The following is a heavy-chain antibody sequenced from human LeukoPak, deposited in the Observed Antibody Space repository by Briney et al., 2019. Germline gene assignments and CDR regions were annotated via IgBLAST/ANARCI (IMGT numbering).Heavy chain of an antibody. CDR1: GYSISSSNW. CDR2: IHYSGLT. J-gene: IGHJ4*02. V-gene: IGHV4-28*03. D-gene: IGHD3-3*01. Sequence: SDTLSLTCAVSGYSISSSNWWGWIRQPPGKGLEWIGFIHYSGLTVYSPSLQSRVTMSVDTSRNQFSLELRSVSAADTALYYCARDPPEDEWNSFDYWGQGTLVTVSS. CDR3: ARDPPEDEWNSFDY.